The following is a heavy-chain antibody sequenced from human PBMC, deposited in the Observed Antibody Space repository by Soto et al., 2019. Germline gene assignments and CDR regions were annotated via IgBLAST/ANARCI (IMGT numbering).Heavy chain of an antibody. D-gene: IGHD3-3*01. V-gene: IGHV3-33*01. Sequence: QVQLVESGGGVVQPGRSLRLSCAASGFTFSSYGMHWVRQAPGKGLEWVAVIWYDGSNKYYADSVKGRFTISRDNXXNTLYLQMNSLRAEDTAVYYCAREGDYDFWSGPAYWGQGTLVTVSS. CDR1: GFTFSSYG. CDR2: IWYDGSNK. CDR3: AREGDYDFWSGPAY. J-gene: IGHJ4*02.